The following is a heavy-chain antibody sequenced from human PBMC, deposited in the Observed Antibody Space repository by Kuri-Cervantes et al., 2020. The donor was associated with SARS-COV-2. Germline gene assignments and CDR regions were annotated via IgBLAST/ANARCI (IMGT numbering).Heavy chain of an antibody. D-gene: IGHD3/OR15-3a*01. CDR1: GFTFSNYE. CDR2: ISNSGSTK. CDR3: AKDWTVSPSYWFDP. J-gene: IGHJ5*02. V-gene: IGHV3-23*01. Sequence: GESLKISCEASGFTFSNYEMSWVRQAPGKGLEWVSYISNSGSTKYYADSVKGRFIISRDNSNNTLYLQMNSLRAEDTAVYYCAKDWTVSPSYWFDPWGQGTLVTVSS.